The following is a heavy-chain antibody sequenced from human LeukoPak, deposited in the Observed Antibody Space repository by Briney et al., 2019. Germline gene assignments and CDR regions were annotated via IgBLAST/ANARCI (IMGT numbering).Heavy chain of an antibody. CDR1: GGSISTYY. Sequence: PSETLSLTCTVSGGSISTYYWSWIRQPAGKGLEWIGRIYTSGSTYYNPSLKSRVTISVDTSKNQFSLKLSSVTAADTAVYYCARGNPYDFWSGYFHYYYYYYMDVWGKGTTVTVSS. D-gene: IGHD3-3*01. CDR2: IYTSGST. CDR3: ARGNPYDFWSGYFHYYYYYYMDV. J-gene: IGHJ6*03. V-gene: IGHV4-4*07.